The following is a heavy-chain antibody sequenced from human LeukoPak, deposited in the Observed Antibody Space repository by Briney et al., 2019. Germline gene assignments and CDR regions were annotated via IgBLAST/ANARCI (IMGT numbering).Heavy chain of an antibody. D-gene: IGHD5-18*01. CDR3: AKDQEAQIWLRGGYFDN. CDR2: ISGSAGNT. Sequence: GGSLRLSCAASGFTFRSYAVTWVRQAPGKGLEWVSGISGSAGNTNYADSVKGRFTISRDNSKNTLYLQMNSLRAEDTAVYYCAKDQEAQIWLRGGYFDNWGQGTLVTVSS. CDR1: GFTFRSYA. J-gene: IGHJ4*02. V-gene: IGHV3-23*01.